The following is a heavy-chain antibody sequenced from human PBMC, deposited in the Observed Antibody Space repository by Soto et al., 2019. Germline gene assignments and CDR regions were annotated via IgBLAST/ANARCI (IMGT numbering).Heavy chain of an antibody. Sequence: AASVKVSCKASGGTFSSYAISWVRQAPGQGLEWMGGIIPIFGTANYAQKFQGRVTTTADESTSTAYMELSSLRSEDTAVYYCARSEAYCGGDCYSYYWGQGTQVTVSS. D-gene: IGHD2-21*02. CDR1: GGTFSSYA. V-gene: IGHV1-69*13. CDR2: IIPIFGTA. CDR3: ARSEAYCGGDCYSYY. J-gene: IGHJ4*02.